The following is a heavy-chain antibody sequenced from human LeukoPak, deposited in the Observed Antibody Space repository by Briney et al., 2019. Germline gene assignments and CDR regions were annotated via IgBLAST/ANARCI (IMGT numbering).Heavy chain of an antibody. CDR2: IYYSGST. CDR3: VRDIAVAGNYFDY. V-gene: IGHV4-39*02. Sequence: SETLSLTCTVSGGSISSSSYYWGGIRQPPGKGLEWIGSIYYSGSTYYNPSLKSRVTISVDTSKNQYSLKLSSVTAADTAVYYCVRDIAVAGNYFDYWGQGTLVTVSS. CDR1: GGSISSSSYY. J-gene: IGHJ4*02. D-gene: IGHD6-19*01.